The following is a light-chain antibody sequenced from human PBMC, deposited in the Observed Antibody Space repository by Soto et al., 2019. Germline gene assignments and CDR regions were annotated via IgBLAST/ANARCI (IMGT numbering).Light chain of an antibody. V-gene: IGKV3-15*01. J-gene: IGKJ1*01. CDR1: QSVGSN. CDR3: QQYNNWPPWT. CDR2: GAS. Sequence: EIVMIQSAATLSVSTGESATLSCRTSQSVGSNLAWYQQKPGQAPRLLIYGASTRATDIPARFTGSGSGTEFTLAISSLQSEDFAVYYCQQYNNWPPWTFGQGTKV.